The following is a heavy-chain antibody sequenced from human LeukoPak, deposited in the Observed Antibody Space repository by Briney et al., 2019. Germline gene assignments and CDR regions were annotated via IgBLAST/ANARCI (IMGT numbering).Heavy chain of an antibody. CDR2: IDWDDDK. V-gene: IGHV2-70*01. D-gene: IGHD1-26*01. CDR3: ALMGVGATSGAFDI. J-gene: IGHJ3*02. CDR1: GFSLSTNGMC. Sequence: SGPALVKPTQTLTLTCTFSGFSLSTNGMCVSWIRQPPGKALEWLALIDWDDDKYYGTSLKTRLTISKDTSKNQVVLTMTSMDPVDTATYYCALMGVGATSGAFDIWGQGTMVTVSS.